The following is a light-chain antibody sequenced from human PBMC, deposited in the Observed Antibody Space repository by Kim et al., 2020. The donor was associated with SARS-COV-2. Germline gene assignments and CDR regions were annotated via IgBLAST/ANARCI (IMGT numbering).Light chain of an antibody. J-gene: IGLJ2*01. V-gene: IGLV2-11*01. CDR3: CSYTGSYSVI. CDR2: DVR. CDR1: SSDVGGYNS. Sequence: GQSGAISCTGTSSDVGGYNSVSWYQHHPGKAPKLIIYDVRKRPSGVPDRFSGSKSGNTASLTISGLQAEDEADYYCCSYTGSYSVIFGGGTQLTVL.